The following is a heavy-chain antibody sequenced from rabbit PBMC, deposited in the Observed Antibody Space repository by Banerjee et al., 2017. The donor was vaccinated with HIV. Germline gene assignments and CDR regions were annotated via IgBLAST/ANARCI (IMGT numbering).Heavy chain of an antibody. V-gene: IGHV1S45*01. Sequence: QEQLEESGGDLVKPEGSLTLTCTASGFSFSSSYYMCWVRQAPGKGLEWIGCIYTGSGSPWYANWVNGRFTISKTSSTTVDLQMTSLTAADTATYFCARADYVGNGYGSSLWGQGTLVTVS. D-gene: IGHD8-1*01. CDR1: GFSFSSSYY. J-gene: IGHJ3*01. CDR2: IYTGSGSP. CDR3: ARADYVGNGYGSSL.